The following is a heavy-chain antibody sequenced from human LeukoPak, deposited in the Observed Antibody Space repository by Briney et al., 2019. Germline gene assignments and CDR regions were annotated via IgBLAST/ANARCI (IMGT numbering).Heavy chain of an antibody. V-gene: IGHV3-7*03. CDR2: TKYDGSET. CDR1: GFTFSNYW. D-gene: IGHD6-6*01. Sequence: GGSLRLSCAASGFTFSNYWMNWVRQAPGKGLEWVANTKYDGSETYYMDSVTGRFTISRDNAKNSLYLQMNSLRAEDTAVYYCASEEYSRSSYWGQGTLVTVSS. CDR3: ASEEYSRSSY. J-gene: IGHJ4*02.